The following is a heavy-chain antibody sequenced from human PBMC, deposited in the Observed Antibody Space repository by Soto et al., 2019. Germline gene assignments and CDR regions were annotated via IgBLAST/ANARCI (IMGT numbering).Heavy chain of an antibody. CDR3: ASDRPLAYCGGDCYTGPTPDYGMDV. D-gene: IGHD2-21*02. CDR2: IYYSGST. V-gene: IGHV4-30-4*01. Sequence: QVQLQESGPGLVKPSQTLSLTCTVSGGSISSGDYYWSWIRQPPGKGLEWIGYIYYSGSTYYNPSLNSRVTISVDTSKNQFSLKLSSVTAADTAVYYCASDRPLAYCGGDCYTGPTPDYGMDVWGQGTTVTVSS. J-gene: IGHJ6*02. CDR1: GGSISSGDYY.